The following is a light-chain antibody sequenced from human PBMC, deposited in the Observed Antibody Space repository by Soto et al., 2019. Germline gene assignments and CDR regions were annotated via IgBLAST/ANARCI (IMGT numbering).Light chain of an antibody. J-gene: IGKJ5*01. Sequence: DIQMTQSPSSLSASVGNRVSITCRASQGIRNYLAWYQQKPGKVTRVLIYAASTLQPGVTSRFSGSGSGTDFTLTITSLQPDDIATYYCQNYDSAPITFGQGTRRR. CDR1: QGIRNY. CDR2: AAS. CDR3: QNYDSAPIT. V-gene: IGKV1-27*01.